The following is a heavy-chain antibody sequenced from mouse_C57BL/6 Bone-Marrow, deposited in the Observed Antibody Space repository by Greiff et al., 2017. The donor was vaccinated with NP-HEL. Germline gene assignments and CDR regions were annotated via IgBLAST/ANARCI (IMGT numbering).Heavy chain of an antibody. V-gene: IGHV3-8*01. CDR1: GYSITSDY. D-gene: IGHD1-1*01. J-gene: IGHJ1*03. CDR2: ISYSGST. Sequence: DVKLVESGPGLAKPSQTLSLTCSVTGYSITSDYWNWIRKFPGNKLEYMGYISYSGSTYYNPSLKSRISITRDTSKNQYYLQLNSVTTEDTATYYCARLITTVVATKYFDVWGTGTTVTVSS. CDR3: ARLITTVVATKYFDV.